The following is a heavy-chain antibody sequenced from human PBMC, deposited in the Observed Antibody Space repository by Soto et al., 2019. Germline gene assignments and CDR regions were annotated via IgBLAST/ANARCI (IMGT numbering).Heavy chain of an antibody. CDR2: IFYLGSS. Sequence: SETLSLTCTVSGDSIISSDFYWGWVRQPPGKGLEWIGSIFYLGSSYYNPSLKSRVTMSVDTSKNQFSLKLTSVTAADTAVYYCATDSATSYFGMDVWGHGTTVTVS. CDR1: GDSIISSDFY. CDR3: ATDSATSYFGMDV. J-gene: IGHJ6*02. V-gene: IGHV4-39*01. D-gene: IGHD1-26*01.